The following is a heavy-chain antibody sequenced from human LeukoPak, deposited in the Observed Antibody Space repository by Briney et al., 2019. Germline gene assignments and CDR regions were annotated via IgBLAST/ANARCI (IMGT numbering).Heavy chain of an antibody. CDR3: ARHWYSGSYFQGGPFQH. CDR2: IFPGDSDT. CDR1: EYSFNKYW. V-gene: IGHV5-51*01. Sequence: GESLKISCKGSEYSFNKYWIAWVRQMPGKGLEWMGIIFPGDSDTRYSPSFQGQATISADKSNSTVSLQWSRLKASDTAIYYCARHWYSGSYFQGGPFQHWGQGTLVTVSS. D-gene: IGHD1-26*01. J-gene: IGHJ1*01.